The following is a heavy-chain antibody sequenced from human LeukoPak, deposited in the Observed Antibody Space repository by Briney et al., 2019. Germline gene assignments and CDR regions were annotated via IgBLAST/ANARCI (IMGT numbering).Heavy chain of an antibody. D-gene: IGHD3-10*01. CDR1: GGSISSYY. CDR3: ARGVHYGSGNWFDP. Sequence: PSETLSLTCTVSGGSISSYYWSWIRQPPGKGLEWIGRIYISGSTNYNPSLTSRVTMSVDTSKNQFSLKLSSVTAADTAVYYCARGVHYGSGNWFDPWGQGTLVTVSS. J-gene: IGHJ5*02. V-gene: IGHV4-4*07. CDR2: IYISGST.